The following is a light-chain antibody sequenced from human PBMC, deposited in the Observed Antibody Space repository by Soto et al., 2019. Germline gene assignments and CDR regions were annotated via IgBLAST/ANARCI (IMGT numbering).Light chain of an antibody. J-gene: IGLJ1*01. V-gene: IGLV2-14*03. CDR2: EVS. CDR1: SSDVGGYNF. CDR3: SSYTTTTTVV. Sequence: QSVLTQPASVFGSPGQSITFSCTGTSSDVGGYNFVSSYQQHPGKAPKLMIYEVSSRPSGVSNRFSGSKSGNTASLTISGLQPEDEADYYCSSYTTTTTVVFGTGTKVNVL.